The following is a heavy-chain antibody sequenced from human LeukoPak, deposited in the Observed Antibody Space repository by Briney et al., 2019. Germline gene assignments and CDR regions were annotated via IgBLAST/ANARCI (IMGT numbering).Heavy chain of an antibody. Sequence: GRSLRLSCAASGFTFSSYAMHWVRQAPGKGLEWVAVISYDGSNKYYADSVKGRFTISRDNSKNTLDLQMNSLRAEDTAVYYCARSGRGLLDAFDIWGQGTMVTVSS. J-gene: IGHJ3*02. CDR2: ISYDGSNK. CDR3: ARSGRGLLDAFDI. CDR1: GFTFSSYA. V-gene: IGHV3-30-3*01. D-gene: IGHD2-15*01.